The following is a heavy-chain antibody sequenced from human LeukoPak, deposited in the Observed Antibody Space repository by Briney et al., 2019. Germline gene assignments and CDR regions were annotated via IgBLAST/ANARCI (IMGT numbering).Heavy chain of an antibody. CDR2: INPNSGVT. CDR1: GYTFTVSY. Sequence: GASVNVSCKASGYTFTVSYIHWVRQAPGQGLEWMGWINPNSGVTNSAQKFRGRVTMTRDTSISTAYMELSRLRSDDTAMYYCARDRYSGYDIADYWGQGTLVTVSS. D-gene: IGHD5-12*01. CDR3: ARDRYSGYDIADY. V-gene: IGHV1-2*02. J-gene: IGHJ4*02.